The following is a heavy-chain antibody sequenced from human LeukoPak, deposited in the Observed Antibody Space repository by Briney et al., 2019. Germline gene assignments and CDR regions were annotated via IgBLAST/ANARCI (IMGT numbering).Heavy chain of an antibody. Sequence: ASETLSLTCTVSGGSISSYYWSWIRQPPGEGLEWLGCIYSSGSTNYNPSLKSRVTISVATSKTQFSLKLNSVTAADTAAYYCARQGGSASPLLIWGQGTLVTVSS. CDR1: GGSISSYY. D-gene: IGHD3-10*01. CDR3: ARQGGSASPLLI. J-gene: IGHJ4*02. V-gene: IGHV4-59*08. CDR2: IYSSGST.